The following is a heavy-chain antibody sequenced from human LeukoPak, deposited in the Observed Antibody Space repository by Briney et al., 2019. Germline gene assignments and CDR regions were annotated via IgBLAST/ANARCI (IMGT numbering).Heavy chain of an antibody. J-gene: IGHJ5*02. CDR2: INHSGST. V-gene: IGHV4-34*01. D-gene: IGHD3-3*01. CDR3: ARGPRGYYATGWFDP. CDR1: GGSFSGYY. Sequence: SETLSLTCAVYGGSFSGYYWSWIRQPPGKGLEWIGEINHSGSTNYNPSLKSRVTISVDTSKNRFSLKLSSVTAADTAVYYCARGPRGYYATGWFDPWGQGTLVTVSS.